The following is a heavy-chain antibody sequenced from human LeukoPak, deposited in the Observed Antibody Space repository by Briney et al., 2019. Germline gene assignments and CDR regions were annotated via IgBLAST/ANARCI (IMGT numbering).Heavy chain of an antibody. D-gene: IGHD2-8*01. J-gene: IGHJ4*02. CDR1: GYSISSGYY. CDR2: IYHSGST. Sequence: SEALSLTCTVSGYSISSGYYWGWIRQPPGKGLEWIGSIYHSGSTYYNPSLKSRVTISVDTSKNQFSLKLSSVTAADTALYYCAKDLLGGRVTTLLMASDYWGRGTLVTVSS. CDR3: AKDLLGGRVTTLLMASDY. V-gene: IGHV4-38-2*02.